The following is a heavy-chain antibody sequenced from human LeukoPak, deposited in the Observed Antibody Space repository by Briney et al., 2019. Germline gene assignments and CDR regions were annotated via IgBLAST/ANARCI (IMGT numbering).Heavy chain of an antibody. D-gene: IGHD2-15*01. CDR3: ASKTSKGFCSGGSCPFDH. V-gene: IGHV1-2*02. CDR2: INPNSGGT. Sequence: GASVKVSCKASGYTFTSYGISWVRQAPGQGLEWMGWINPNSGGTNYAQKFQGRVTMTRDTSISTAYMELSRLRSDDTAVYYCASKTSKGFCSGGSCPFDHWGQGTLVTVSS. CDR1: GYTFTSYG. J-gene: IGHJ4*02.